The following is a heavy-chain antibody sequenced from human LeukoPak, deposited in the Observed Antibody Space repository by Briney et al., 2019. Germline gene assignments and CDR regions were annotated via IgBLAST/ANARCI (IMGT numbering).Heavy chain of an antibody. V-gene: IGHV4-61*02. CDR2: IYTSGST. Sequence: PSETLSLTCTVSGGSISSGSYYWRWVRQPAGTGLEWVGRIYTSGSTNYNPSLKSRVTMSVDTSKNQFSLKLSSVTAADTAVYYCARDARLGIGLVYSGSYYYYYMDVWGKGTTVTISS. D-gene: IGHD1-26*01. J-gene: IGHJ6*03. CDR3: ARDARLGIGLVYSGSYYYYYMDV. CDR1: GGSISSGSYY.